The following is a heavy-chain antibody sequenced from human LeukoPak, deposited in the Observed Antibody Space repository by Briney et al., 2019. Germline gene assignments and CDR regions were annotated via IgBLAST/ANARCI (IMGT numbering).Heavy chain of an antibody. D-gene: IGHD3-22*01. V-gene: IGHV3-21*01. CDR1: GFTFSSYS. CDR2: ISSSSSYI. Sequence: GGSLRLSCAASGFTFSSYSMNWVRQAPGKGLEWVSSISSSSSYIYYADSVKGRFTISRDNAKNSLYLQMNSLRAEDTAVYYCARESPYYYDSPDAFDIWGQGQWSPSLQ. J-gene: IGHJ3*02. CDR3: ARESPYYYDSPDAFDI.